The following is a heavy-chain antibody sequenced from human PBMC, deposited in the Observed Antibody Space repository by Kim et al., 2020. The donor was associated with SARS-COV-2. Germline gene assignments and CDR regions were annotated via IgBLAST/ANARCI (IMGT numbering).Heavy chain of an antibody. CDR3: AKMRRIQLWSGTDAFDI. J-gene: IGHJ3*02. CDR2: ISGSGGST. V-gene: IGHV3-23*01. Sequence: GGSLRLSCAASGFTFSSYAMSWVRQAPGKGLEWVSAISGSGGSTYYADSVKGRFTISRDNSKNTLYLQMNSLRAEDTAVYYCAKMRRIQLWSGTDAFDIWGQGTMVTVSS. D-gene: IGHD5-18*01. CDR1: GFTFSSYA.